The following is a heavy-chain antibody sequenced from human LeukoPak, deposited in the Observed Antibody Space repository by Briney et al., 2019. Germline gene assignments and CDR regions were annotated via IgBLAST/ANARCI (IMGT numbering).Heavy chain of an antibody. V-gene: IGHV1-2*02. CDR3: ASIVVVTARYAFDI. D-gene: IGHD2-21*02. CDR2: INPNSGDT. Sequence: GASVKVSCKASGYTFTGYYMHWVRQAPGQGLEWMGWINPNSGDTNYAQKFQGRVTMTGDTSISTAYMELSRLRSDDTAVYYCASIVVVTARYAFDIWGQGTMVTVSS. CDR1: GYTFTGYY. J-gene: IGHJ3*02.